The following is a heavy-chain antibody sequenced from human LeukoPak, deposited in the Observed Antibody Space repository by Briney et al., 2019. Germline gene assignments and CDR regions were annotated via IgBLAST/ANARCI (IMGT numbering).Heavy chain of an antibody. D-gene: IGHD5-18*01. CDR1: GVSISSYY. CDR3: ARGYSYDWYYFDY. J-gene: IGHJ4*02. Sequence: PSETLSLTCTVSGVSISSYYWSWIRQPPGKGLGWIGYIHYSGSTNYNPSLKSRVSVSLDTSKNQFSLKLSSVTAADTAMYYCARGYSYDWYYFDYWGQGTLVTVSS. V-gene: IGHV4-59*01. CDR2: IHYSGST.